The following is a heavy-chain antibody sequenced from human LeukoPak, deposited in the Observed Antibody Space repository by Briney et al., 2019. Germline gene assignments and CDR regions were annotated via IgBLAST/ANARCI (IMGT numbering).Heavy chain of an antibody. D-gene: IGHD6-19*01. Sequence: SETLSLTCAVYGGSFSGYYWSWIRQPPGKGLEWIGEINHSGSTYYNPSLKSRVTISVDTSKNQFSLKLSSVTAADTAVYYCARLVRWLVYHDYWGQGTLVTVSS. CDR2: INHSGST. J-gene: IGHJ4*02. CDR1: GGSFSGYY. CDR3: ARLVRWLVYHDY. V-gene: IGHV4-34*01.